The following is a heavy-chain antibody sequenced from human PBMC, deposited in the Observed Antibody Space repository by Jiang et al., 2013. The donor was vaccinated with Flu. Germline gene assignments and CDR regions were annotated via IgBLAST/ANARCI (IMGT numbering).Heavy chain of an antibody. J-gene: IGHJ5*02. CDR3: ARLDCYDRSDYVSGSDP. CDR2: IDPSDSYT. V-gene: IGHV5-10-1*01. Sequence: GAEVKKPGESLRISCKGSQFNFMTSWITWVRQLPGKGLEWIGRIDPSDSYTNYSPSLQGRVTISADKSISTVYLQWSSLKASDTAIYYCARLDCYDRSDYVSGSDPWGQGTLVTVSS. D-gene: IGHD3-22*01. CDR1: QFNFMTSW.